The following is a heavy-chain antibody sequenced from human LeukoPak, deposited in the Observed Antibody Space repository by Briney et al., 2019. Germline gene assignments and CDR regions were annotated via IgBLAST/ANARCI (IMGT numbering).Heavy chain of an antibody. CDR3: ARSINPYDSSGSFDY. V-gene: IGHV1-69*13. CDR1: GGTFSSYA. D-gene: IGHD3-22*01. CDR2: IISIFGTA. J-gene: IGHJ4*02. Sequence: SVKVSCKASGGTFSSYAISWVRQAPGQGLEWMGGIISIFGTANYAQKFQGRVTITADESTSTAYMELSSLRSEDTAVYYCARSINPYDSSGSFDYWGQGTLVTVSS.